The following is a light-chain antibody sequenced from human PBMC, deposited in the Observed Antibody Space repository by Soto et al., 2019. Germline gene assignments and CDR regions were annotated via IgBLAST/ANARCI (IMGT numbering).Light chain of an antibody. CDR1: QTISSW. Sequence: DNQITQSTSTLYGSVGDRVTITCRASQTISSWLAWYQQKPGKAPKLLIYKASTLKSGVPSRFSGSGSGTEFTLTISSLQPDDFATYYGQLYNSYSEAVGQGTKVDIK. J-gene: IGKJ1*01. CDR2: KAS. CDR3: QLYNSYSEA. V-gene: IGKV1-5*03.